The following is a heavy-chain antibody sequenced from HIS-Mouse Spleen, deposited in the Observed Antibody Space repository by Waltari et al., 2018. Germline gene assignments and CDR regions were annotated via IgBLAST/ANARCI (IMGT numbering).Heavy chain of an antibody. J-gene: IGHJ2*01. Sequence: QLQLQESGPGLVKPSETLPLTCTVPGGSTSRMSYYWGRIRQPPGQGREWIGSIYYSGSTYYNPSLKSRVTISVDTSKNQFSLKLSSVTAADTAVYYCAREIPYSSSWYDWYFDLWGRGTLVTVSS. V-gene: IGHV4-39*07. D-gene: IGHD6-13*01. CDR3: AREIPYSSSWYDWYFDL. CDR2: IYYSGST. CDR1: GGSTSRMSYY.